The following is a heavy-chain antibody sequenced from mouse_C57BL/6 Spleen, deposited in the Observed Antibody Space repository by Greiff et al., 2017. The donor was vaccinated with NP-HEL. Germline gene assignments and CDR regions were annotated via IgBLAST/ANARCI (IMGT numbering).Heavy chain of an antibody. Sequence: QVTLNESGPGLLQSSQTLSLTCSFSGFSLSTSGMGVSWIRQPSGKGLEWLVHIYWDDDKRYNPFLKSRLTITKDTSSNQVVLKVTSVDTADTATYYCARRGSSGYVDYAMDYRGQGTSVTVSA. J-gene: IGHJ4*01. CDR1: GFSLSTSGMG. CDR3: ARRGSSGYVDYAMDY. D-gene: IGHD3-2*02. V-gene: IGHV8-12*01. CDR2: IYWDDDK.